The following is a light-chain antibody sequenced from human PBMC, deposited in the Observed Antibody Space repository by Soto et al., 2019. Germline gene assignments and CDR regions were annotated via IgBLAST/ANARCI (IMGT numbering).Light chain of an antibody. J-gene: IGKJ2*01. CDR3: QQYGSPPPYT. CDR2: GSS. Sequence: EVVLTQSPGTLSLSPGERATLSCRASQSVSNNYLAWYQQKPGQGPRLLIFGSSDRATGIPDRFSGSGSGTDFTHTISRLEPEDFAGYYGQQYGSPPPYTFGQGTKLEIK. V-gene: IGKV3-20*01. CDR1: QSVSNNY.